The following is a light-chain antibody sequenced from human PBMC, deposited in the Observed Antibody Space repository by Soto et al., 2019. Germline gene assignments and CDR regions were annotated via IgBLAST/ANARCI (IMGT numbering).Light chain of an antibody. CDR1: QSIEGW. J-gene: IGKJ2*03. CDR2: DVS. Sequence: DVQMTQSPSTLSASAGDRVTITCRASQSIEGWLAWFQQKPGKAPKVMIYDVSTLESGVPSRFSGSGYGTDFTLTITSLQADDFASYHCQQYRSYPYSFGQGTKLEIK. CDR3: QQYRSYPYS. V-gene: IGKV1-5*01.